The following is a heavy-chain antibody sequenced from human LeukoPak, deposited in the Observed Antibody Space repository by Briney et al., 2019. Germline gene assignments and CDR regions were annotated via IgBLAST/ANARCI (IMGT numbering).Heavy chain of an antibody. CDR2: IKDDGGET. CDR3: ATYSNWVAGDV. J-gene: IGHJ6*02. CDR1: GFTFSETW. V-gene: IGHV3-7*01. Sequence: GGSLRLSCAASGFTFSETWMSWVRQAPGKGLEWVAAIKDDGGETDYVDSVKGRFTISRDNAKNSLYLQVNSLTAEDTAVYYCATYSNWVAGDVWGQGTTVSVSS. D-gene: IGHD7-27*01.